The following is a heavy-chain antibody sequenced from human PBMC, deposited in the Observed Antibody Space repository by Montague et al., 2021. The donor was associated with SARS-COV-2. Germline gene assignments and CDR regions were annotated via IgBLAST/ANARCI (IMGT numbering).Heavy chain of an antibody. J-gene: IGHJ4*02. CDR2: IDWDDDK. V-gene: IGHV2-70*11. Sequence: PALVKPTQTLTLTCTFSGFSLSTSGMCVSWIRQPPGRALEWLARIDWDDDKYYSTSLKTRLTISKDTSKNQVVLTMTDMDPVGTATYYCARDWGCTHFDYWGQGTLVTVSS. CDR1: GFSLSTSGMC. D-gene: IGHD7-27*01. CDR3: ARDWGCTHFDY.